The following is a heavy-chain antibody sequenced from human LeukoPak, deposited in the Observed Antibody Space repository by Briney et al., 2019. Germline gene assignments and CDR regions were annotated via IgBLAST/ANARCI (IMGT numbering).Heavy chain of an antibody. J-gene: IGHJ4*02. CDR1: GFTFSSYS. CDR2: ISSSSSTI. D-gene: IGHD3-22*01. CDR3: ARVGYYDSSQYLTG. V-gene: IGHV3-48*04. Sequence: GGSLRLSCAASGFTFSSYSMNWVRQAPGKGLEWVSYISSSSSTIYYADSVKGRFTISRDNAKNSLYLQMNSLRAEDTAVYYCARVGYYDSSQYLTGWGQGTLVTVSS.